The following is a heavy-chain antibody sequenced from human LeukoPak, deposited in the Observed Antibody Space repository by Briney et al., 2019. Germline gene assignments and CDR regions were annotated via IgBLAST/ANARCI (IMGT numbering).Heavy chain of an antibody. CDR1: GFTFNSYE. J-gene: IGHJ4*02. D-gene: IGHD3-16*01. CDR3: ARVVWGGSDY. V-gene: IGHV3-48*03. CDR2: ISSGGSTI. Sequence: GGSLRLSCAASGFTFNSYEMNWVRQAPGKGLEWVSYISSGGSTIYYADSVKGRFTISRDNAENSLYLQMNSLRAEDTAVYYCARVVWGGSDYWGQGTLVTVSS.